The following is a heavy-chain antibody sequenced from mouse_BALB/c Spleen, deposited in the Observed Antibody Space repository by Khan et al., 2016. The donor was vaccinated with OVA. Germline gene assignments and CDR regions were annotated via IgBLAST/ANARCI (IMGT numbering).Heavy chain of an antibody. Sequence: QIQLVQSGPELKKPGETVKISCKASGYTFTNYGMNWVRQAPGKGLKWMGWINTSTGEPTYADDFRGRFAFSLETSASTAYLQINNLKDADTATYFCARVGYSGTMDYWGQGTSVTVSS. CDR2: INTSTGEP. V-gene: IGHV9-3-1*01. CDR1: GYTFTNYG. D-gene: IGHD2-14*01. CDR3: ARVGYSGTMDY. J-gene: IGHJ4*01.